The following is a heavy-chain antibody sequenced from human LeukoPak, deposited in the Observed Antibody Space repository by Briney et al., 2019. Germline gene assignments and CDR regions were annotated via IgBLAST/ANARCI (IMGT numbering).Heavy chain of an antibody. J-gene: IGHJ5*02. D-gene: IGHD3-9*01. CDR1: VGSFSGYH. CDR3: ARQYYDILTGSADWFDP. Sequence: SETLSLTCAVYVGSFSGYHWSWIRQPPGKGLEGIGEINHSGSTNYNPALKSRVTISVDTSKNQFSLKLSSVTAADTAVYYCARQYYDILTGSADWFDPWGQGTLVTVSS. V-gene: IGHV4-34*01. CDR2: INHSGST.